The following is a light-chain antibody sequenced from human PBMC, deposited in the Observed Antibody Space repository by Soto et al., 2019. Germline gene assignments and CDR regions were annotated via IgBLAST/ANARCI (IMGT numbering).Light chain of an antibody. CDR3: SSYTSSSTTHYV. CDR2: DVS. CDR1: SSDVGGYNY. J-gene: IGLJ1*01. Sequence: QSALTQPASVSESPGQSITISCTGTSSDVGGYNYVSWYQQHPGKAPKLMIYDVSNRPSGVSNRFSGSKSGNTASLTISGLQAEDEADYYCSSYTSSSTTHYVFGTGTNLTVL. V-gene: IGLV2-14*01.